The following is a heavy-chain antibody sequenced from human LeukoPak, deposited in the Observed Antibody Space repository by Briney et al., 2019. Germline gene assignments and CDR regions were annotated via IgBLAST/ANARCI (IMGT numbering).Heavy chain of an antibody. CDR3: AKRGPIYSSTPGNYFDY. V-gene: IGHV3-23*01. Sequence: GGSLRLSCVASGFTFRNCGMTWVRQAPGKGLEWVSTISGSDDGTYYADSVRGRFTFSRDNSKNTLYLQMKALRDEDTATYYCAKRGPIYSSTPGNYFDYWGQGTLVTVSS. CDR2: ISGSDDGT. J-gene: IGHJ4*02. CDR1: GFTFRNCG. D-gene: IGHD3-10*01.